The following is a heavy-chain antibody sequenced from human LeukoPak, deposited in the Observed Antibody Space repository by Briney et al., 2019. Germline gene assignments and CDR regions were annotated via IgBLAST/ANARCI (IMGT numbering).Heavy chain of an antibody. Sequence: GGSLRLSCAASGFTFSSYWVSWVRQAPGKGLEWVANIKQDGSEKYYVDSVKGRFTISRDNAKNSLYLQMNSLRAEDTAVYYCALNTYYYDSSGYYWGQGTLVTVSS. CDR1: GFTFSSYW. J-gene: IGHJ4*02. D-gene: IGHD3-22*01. V-gene: IGHV3-7*03. CDR2: IKQDGSEK. CDR3: ALNTYYYDSSGYY.